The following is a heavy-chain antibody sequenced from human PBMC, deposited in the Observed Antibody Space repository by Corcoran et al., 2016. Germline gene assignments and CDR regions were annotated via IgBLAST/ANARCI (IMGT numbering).Heavy chain of an antibody. CDR2: ISYDGSNK. D-gene: IGHD2-21*02. J-gene: IGHJ4*02. V-gene: IGHV3-30*18. CDR1: GFTFSSYG. CDR3: AKDKGAYCGGDCPGAFDY. Sequence: QVQLVESGGGVVQPGRSLRLSCAASGFTFSSYGMHWVRQAPGKGLEWVAVISYDGSNKYYADSVKGRFTISRDNSKNTLYLQMNSLRAEDTAVDYCAKDKGAYCGGDCPGAFDYWGQGTLVTVSS.